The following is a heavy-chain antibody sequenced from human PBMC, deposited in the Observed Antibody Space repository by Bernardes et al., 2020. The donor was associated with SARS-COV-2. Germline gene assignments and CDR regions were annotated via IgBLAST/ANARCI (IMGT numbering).Heavy chain of an antibody. V-gene: IGHV3-21*01. J-gene: IGHJ4*01. CDR1: GFTFSSSS. D-gene: IGHD6-13*01. CDR2: ISSSGTYT. Sequence: GGSLRLSCAGSGFTFSSSSMIWVRQAPGKGLEWVSSISSSGTYTYYADSVKGRFTISRDNAKNSLYLQMNSLRAEDTAVYYCGSDYSSGYDYWGHGTLVIVSS. CDR3: GSDYSSGYDY.